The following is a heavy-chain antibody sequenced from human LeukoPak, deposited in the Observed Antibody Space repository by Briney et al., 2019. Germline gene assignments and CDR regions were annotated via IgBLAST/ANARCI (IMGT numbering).Heavy chain of an antibody. V-gene: IGHV3-23*01. D-gene: IGHD2-15*01. J-gene: IGHJ4*02. CDR1: TLTFAAYA. CDR3: AKLGGYCSSGSCRDFDY. Sequence: ARRSLRLSCAVSTLTFAAYAMTWVRHAPEKGLGWVSTISDSGGSTYYADSLKGRFTISRDNSKNTLYLQVDSLRAEDTAVYYCAKLGGYCSSGSCRDFDYWGQGTLVTVSS. CDR2: ISDSGGST.